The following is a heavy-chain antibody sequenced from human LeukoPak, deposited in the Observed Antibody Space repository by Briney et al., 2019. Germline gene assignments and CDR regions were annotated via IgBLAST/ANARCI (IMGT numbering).Heavy chain of an antibody. Sequence: GGSLRLSCAASGFTFSSFAMTWVRQAPGKGLEWVSGFDGNGPNTYYADSVKGRFTISRDNSKNTLYLQMNSLRAEDTAVYYCARVPKYFDLWGRGTLVTVSS. CDR2: FDGNGPNT. V-gene: IGHV3-23*01. CDR1: GFTFSSFA. CDR3: ARVPKYFDL. J-gene: IGHJ2*01.